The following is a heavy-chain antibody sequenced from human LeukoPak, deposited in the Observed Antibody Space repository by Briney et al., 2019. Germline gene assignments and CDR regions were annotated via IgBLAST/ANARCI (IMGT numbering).Heavy chain of an antibody. J-gene: IGHJ4*02. CDR1: GVSFDDYY. Sequence: PSETLSLTCAVSGVSFDDYYWSWVRQTPGKGLEWIGEINHSGYTNDSPPLKSRVTLSIDTSRKQFSLNLRSMTVADAGIYYCTRMTTGHDYWGQGTLVTVSS. CDR2: INHSGYT. D-gene: IGHD4-17*01. V-gene: IGHV4-34*01. CDR3: TRMTTGHDY.